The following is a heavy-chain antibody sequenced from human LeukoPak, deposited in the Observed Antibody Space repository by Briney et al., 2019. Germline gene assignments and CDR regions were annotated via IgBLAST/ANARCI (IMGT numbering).Heavy chain of an antibody. CDR3: ARGATILRGVNWYFDL. CDR1: GFTFSSYD. CDR2: IGTAGDP. V-gene: IGHV3-13*05. D-gene: IGHD3-10*01. Sequence: GGSLRRSCAASGFTFSSYDMHWVRHATGKGLEWVSTIGTAGDPYYPGSVKGRFTISRENAKNSLYLQMNSLRAGDTAVYYCARGATILRGVNWYFDLWGRGTLVTVSS. J-gene: IGHJ2*01.